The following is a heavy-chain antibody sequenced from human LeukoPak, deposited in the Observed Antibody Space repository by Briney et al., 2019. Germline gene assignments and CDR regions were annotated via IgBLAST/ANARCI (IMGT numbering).Heavy chain of an antibody. D-gene: IGHD5-24*01. CDR1: GGSFSGYY. CDR3: ASSRDGYNYGGWFDP. V-gene: IGHV4-34*01. Sequence: SETLSLTCAVYGGSFSGYYWSWLPQPPGKGLEWIGEINHSGSTNYNPSLKSRVTISVDTSKNQFSLKLSSVTAGDTAVYYCASSRDGYNYGGWFDPWGQGTLVTVSS. CDR2: INHSGST. J-gene: IGHJ5*02.